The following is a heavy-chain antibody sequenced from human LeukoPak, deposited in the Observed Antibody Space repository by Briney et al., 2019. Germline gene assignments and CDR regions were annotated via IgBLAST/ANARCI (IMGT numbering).Heavy chain of an antibody. CDR2: FDPEEGEP. V-gene: IGHV1-24*01. Sequence: ASVKVSCKVSGNTLSELFMHWVRQAPGKGLEWMGGFDPEEGEPIYSQKFQGRVTMTDDTSTDTAYIEVTNLRSDDTAVYYCATGRPASLLDYWGQGTLVTVSS. CDR3: ATGRPASLLDY. CDR1: GNTLSELF. J-gene: IGHJ4*02.